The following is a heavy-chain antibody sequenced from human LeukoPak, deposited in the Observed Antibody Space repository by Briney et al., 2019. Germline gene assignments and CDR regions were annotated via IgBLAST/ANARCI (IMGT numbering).Heavy chain of an antibody. CDR1: GGSFSGYY. D-gene: IGHD4-17*01. CDR3: ARDGAPTAYYYYYGMDV. V-gene: IGHV4-34*01. Sequence: PSETLSLTCAVYGGSFSGYYWSWIRQPPGKGLEWIGEINHSGSTNYNPSLKSRVTISVDTSKNQFSLKLSSVTAADTAVYYCARDGAPTAYYYYYGMDVWGQGTTVTVSS. CDR2: INHSGST. J-gene: IGHJ6*02.